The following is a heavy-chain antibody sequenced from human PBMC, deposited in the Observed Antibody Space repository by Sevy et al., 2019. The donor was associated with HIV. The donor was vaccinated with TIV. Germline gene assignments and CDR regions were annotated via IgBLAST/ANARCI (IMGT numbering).Heavy chain of an antibody. J-gene: IGHJ6*03. CDR2: IYYSGST. V-gene: IGHV4-31*03. D-gene: IGHD2-2*01. Sequence: SETLSLTCTVSGGSISSGGYYWSWIRQHPGKGLEWIGYIYYSGSTYYNPSLKSRVTISVDTSKNQFSLKLSSVTAADTAVYYCARVSSLIVVVPAAIEDYYYYMDVWGKGTTVTVS. CDR1: GGSISSGGYY. CDR3: ARVSSLIVVVPAAIEDYYYYMDV.